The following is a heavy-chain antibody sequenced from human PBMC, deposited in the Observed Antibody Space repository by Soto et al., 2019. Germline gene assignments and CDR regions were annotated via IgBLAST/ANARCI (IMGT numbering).Heavy chain of an antibody. J-gene: IGHJ5*02. D-gene: IGHD3-10*01. V-gene: IGHV3-21*01. CDR1: GFTFSSYS. CDR2: ISSSSSYI. Sequence: PGGSLRLSCAASGFTFSSYSMNWVRQAPGKGLEWVSSISSSSSYIYYADSVKGRFTISRDNAKNSLYLQMNSLRAEDTAVYYCARDRTEPDGSGSYYNSWFDPWGQGTLVTVSS. CDR3: ARDRTEPDGSGSYYNSWFDP.